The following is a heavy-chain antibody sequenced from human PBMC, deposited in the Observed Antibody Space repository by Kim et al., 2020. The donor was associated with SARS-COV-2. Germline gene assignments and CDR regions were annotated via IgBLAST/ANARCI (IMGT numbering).Heavy chain of an antibody. D-gene: IGHD3-22*01. CDR2: ISSSSSYI. J-gene: IGHJ6*02. V-gene: IGHV3-21*01. Sequence: GGSLRLSCAASGFTFSSYSMNWVRQAPGKGLEWVSSISSSSSYIYYADSVKGRFTISRDNAKNSLYLQMNSLRAEDTAVYYCARDPYYYDSSGYFGSTKYYYYGMDVWGQGTTVTVSS. CDR1: GFTFSSYS. CDR3: ARDPYYYDSSGYFGSTKYYYYGMDV.